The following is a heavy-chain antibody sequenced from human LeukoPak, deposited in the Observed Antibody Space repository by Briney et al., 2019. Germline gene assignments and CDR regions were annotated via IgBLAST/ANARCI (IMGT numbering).Heavy chain of an antibody. V-gene: IGHV1-69*05. D-gene: IGHD3-10*01. CDR1: GGTFSSYA. Sequence: ASVKVSCKASGGTFSSYAISWVRQAPGQGLEWMGGIIPIFGTANYAQKFQGRVTITTDESTSTAYMELSGLRSEDTAVYYCARGNYGSGSYSSGDIWGQGTMVTVSS. J-gene: IGHJ3*02. CDR3: ARGNYGSGSYSSGDI. CDR2: IIPIFGTA.